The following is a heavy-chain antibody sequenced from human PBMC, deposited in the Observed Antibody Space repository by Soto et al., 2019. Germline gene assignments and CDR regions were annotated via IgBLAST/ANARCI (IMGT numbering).Heavy chain of an antibody. CDR1: GFTFSTYS. D-gene: IGHD3-22*01. J-gene: IGHJ6*02. V-gene: IGHV3-21*01. CDR3: ARVVDYYDPYSYYGMDV. CDR2: ISSSSSYI. Sequence: EVQLVESGGGLVKPGGSLRLSCAASGFTFSTYSMNWVRQAPGKGLEWVSSISSSSSYIYYADSVKGRFTISTDNVKNSLYLQMNSLRAEDTAVYYCARVVDYYDPYSYYGMDVWGQGTTVTVSS.